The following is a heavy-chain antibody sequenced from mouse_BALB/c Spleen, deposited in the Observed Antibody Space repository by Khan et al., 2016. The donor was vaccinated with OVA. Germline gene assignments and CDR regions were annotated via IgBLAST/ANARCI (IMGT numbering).Heavy chain of an antibody. CDR3: ARWFDGYSSLYAMDY. J-gene: IGHJ4*01. V-gene: IGHV2-6*02. CDR2: ILSDGST. CDR1: GFSLTSYG. D-gene: IGHD2-3*01. Sequence: QVQLKESGPGLVAPSQSLSITCNVSGFSLTSYGVHWVRQHPGKGLEWLVVILSDGSTTYNSVLKYRLSISKENSTSQVFIKMNRLQTEDSAIYYCARWFDGYSSLYAMDYWGQGTSVTVSS.